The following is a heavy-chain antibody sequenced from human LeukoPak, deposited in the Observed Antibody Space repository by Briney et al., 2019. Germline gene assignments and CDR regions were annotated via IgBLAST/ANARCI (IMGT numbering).Heavy chain of an antibody. Sequence: GGSLRLSCAASGFTFSSYGMSWVRQAPGKGLEWVSAISGSGDRTYYADSVKGRFTISRDNSKNTLYLQMNSLRAEDTAVYYCAKYPRGGSSTYFDYWGQGTLVTVSS. CDR3: AKYPRGGSSTYFDY. D-gene: IGHD2-15*01. CDR2: ISGSGDRT. CDR1: GFTFSSYG. J-gene: IGHJ4*02. V-gene: IGHV3-23*01.